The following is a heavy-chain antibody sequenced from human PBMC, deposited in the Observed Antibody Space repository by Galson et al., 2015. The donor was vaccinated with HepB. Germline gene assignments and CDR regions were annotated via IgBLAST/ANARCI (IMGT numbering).Heavy chain of an antibody. Sequence: SETLSLTCTVSGGSISSGTYYWGWIRQPPGKGLEWIGRIYYSGSTYYNPSLKSRVTISVDTSKNQFSLKLSSVTAADTAVYYCARRGASTDAFDIWGQGTMVIVSS. D-gene: IGHD2-2*01. CDR1: GGSISSGTYY. J-gene: IGHJ3*02. CDR3: ARRGASTDAFDI. V-gene: IGHV4-39*01. CDR2: IYYSGST.